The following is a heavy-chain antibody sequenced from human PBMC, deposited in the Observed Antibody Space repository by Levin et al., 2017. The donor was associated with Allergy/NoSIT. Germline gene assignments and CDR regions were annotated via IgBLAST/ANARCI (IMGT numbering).Heavy chain of an antibody. CDR2: IYYIGTT. Sequence: SETLSLTCNVSGASISSFYWSWIRQPPGKGLEWIGHIYYIGTTDYNPSLKSRVTMSVDTSKNQLSLKLTSVTAADTAVYHCAREHYGSGSYGWFDTWGQGILVSVSS. D-gene: IGHD3-10*01. CDR3: AREHYGSGSYGWFDT. V-gene: IGHV4-59*01. CDR1: GASISSFY. J-gene: IGHJ5*02.